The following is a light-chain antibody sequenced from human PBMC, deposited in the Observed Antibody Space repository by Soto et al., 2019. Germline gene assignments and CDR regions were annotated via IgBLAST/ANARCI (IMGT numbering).Light chain of an antibody. CDR1: QGISSA. CDR3: QQFKSYPFT. CDR2: AAS. J-gene: IGKJ3*01. Sequence: AIQLTQSPSSLSASVGDRVTITCRASQGISSALVWYQQKPGKVPKILMYAASSLDSGVPSRFRGSGSGTDFTLTISSLQPEDLAPYYCQQFKSYPFTFGPGTKVDVK. V-gene: IGKV1-13*02.